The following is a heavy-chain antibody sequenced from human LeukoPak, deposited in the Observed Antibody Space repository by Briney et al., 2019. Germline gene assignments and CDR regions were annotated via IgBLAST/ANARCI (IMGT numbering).Heavy chain of an antibody. V-gene: IGHV1-69*05. J-gene: IGHJ5*02. D-gene: IGHD6-13*01. CDR2: IIPIFGTA. Sequence: SVKVSCKASGGTFSSYAISWVRQAPGQGLEWMGRIIPIFGTASYAQKFQGRVTSTTDESTSTAYMEQSSMRSEDTAVYYCARDEWLAAAGNWFDPWGQGTLVTVPS. CDR3: ARDEWLAAAGNWFDP. CDR1: GGTFSSYA.